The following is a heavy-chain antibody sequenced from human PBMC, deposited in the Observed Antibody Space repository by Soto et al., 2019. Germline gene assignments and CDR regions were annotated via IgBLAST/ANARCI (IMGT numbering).Heavy chain of an antibody. CDR1: SGSFSGYF. CDR3: ARGVSQQDAPDKYYFDS. CDR2: INHRGTT. Sequence: SETLSLTCAVNSGSFSGYFWTWIRQCPGEGLQWIGEINHRGTTNQSPSLKSRLTISMDTSKNQFYLKLRSMTAADSAFYLCARGVSQQDAPDKYYFDSWGQGTLVTVSS. V-gene: IGHV4-34*01. J-gene: IGHJ4*02. D-gene: IGHD3-10*01.